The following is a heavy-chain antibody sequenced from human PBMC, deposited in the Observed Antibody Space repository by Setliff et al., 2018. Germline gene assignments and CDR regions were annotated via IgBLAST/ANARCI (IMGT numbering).Heavy chain of an antibody. Sequence: ASVKVSCKVSGYRLIEVSMHWVRQAPGQGLKWMGWINTNTGNPTYAQGFTGRFVFSLDTSVSTAYLQISSLKAEDTAVYYCASSRDYNFWSGYYSPLDYWGQGTLVTVSS. J-gene: IGHJ4*02. CDR1: GYRLIEVS. CDR3: ASSRDYNFWSGYYSPLDY. D-gene: IGHD3-3*01. CDR2: INTNTGNP. V-gene: IGHV7-4-1*02.